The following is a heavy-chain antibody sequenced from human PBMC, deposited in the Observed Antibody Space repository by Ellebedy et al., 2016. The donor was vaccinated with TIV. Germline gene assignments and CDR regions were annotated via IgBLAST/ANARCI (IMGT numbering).Heavy chain of an antibody. J-gene: IGHJ4*02. CDR3: AVSLDYDSSGRFDY. Sequence: GESLKISXAASGFTFSSYWMSWVRQAPGKGLEWVANIKQDGSEKYYVDSVKGRFTISRDNAKNSLYLQMNSLRAEDTAVYYCAVSLDYDSSGRFDYWGQGTLVTVSS. D-gene: IGHD3-22*01. V-gene: IGHV3-7*02. CDR2: IKQDGSEK. CDR1: GFTFSSYW.